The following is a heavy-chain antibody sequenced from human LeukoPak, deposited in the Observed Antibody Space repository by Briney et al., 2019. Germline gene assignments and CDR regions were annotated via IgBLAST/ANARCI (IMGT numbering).Heavy chain of an antibody. D-gene: IGHD2-21*02. CDR1: GFTFSSYS. Sequence: GGSLRLSCAASGFTFSSYSMNWVRQAPGKGLEWVSYISSSSSTIYYADSVKGRFTISRDNAKNSLYLQMNSLRAEDTAVYYCAREERWGLFDYWGQGTLVTVSS. CDR3: AREERWGLFDY. V-gene: IGHV3-48*01. CDR2: ISSSSSTI. J-gene: IGHJ4*02.